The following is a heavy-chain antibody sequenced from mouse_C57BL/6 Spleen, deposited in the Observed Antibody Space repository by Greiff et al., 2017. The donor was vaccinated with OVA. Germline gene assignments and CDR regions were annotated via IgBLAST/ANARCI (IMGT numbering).Heavy chain of an antibody. CDR3: AREHFIYYYGSSQRDPYFDY. CDR2: IYPGSGNT. J-gene: IGHJ2*01. Sequence: QVQLQQSGAELVRPGASVKLSCKASGYTFTDYYINWVKQRPGQGLEWIARIYPGSGNTYYNEKFKGKATLTAEKSSSTAYMQLSSLTSEDSAVYFCAREHFIYYYGSSQRDPYFDYWGQGTTLTVSS. V-gene: IGHV1-76*01. CDR1: GYTFTDYY. D-gene: IGHD1-1*01.